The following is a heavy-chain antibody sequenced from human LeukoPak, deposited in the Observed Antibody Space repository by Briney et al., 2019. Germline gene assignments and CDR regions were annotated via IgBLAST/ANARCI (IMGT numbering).Heavy chain of an antibody. Sequence: ASVKVSCKASGYTFTSYDINWVRQATGQGLEWMGWMNPNSGNTGYAQKFQGRVTITADESMSTAYMELSSLRSEDTAVYYCARDRLSGGVMPDDYWGQGTLVTVSS. CDR2: MNPNSGNT. V-gene: IGHV1-8*03. CDR1: GYTFTSYD. J-gene: IGHJ4*02. CDR3: ARDRLSGGVMPDDY. D-gene: IGHD3-16*01.